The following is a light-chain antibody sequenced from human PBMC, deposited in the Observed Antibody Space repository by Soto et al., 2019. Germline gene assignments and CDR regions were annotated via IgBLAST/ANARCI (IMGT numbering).Light chain of an antibody. J-gene: IGKJ1*01. V-gene: IGKV1-6*01. CDR1: QDLRNN. Sequence: AIQVTQSPSSLSASVGDRVSITCRASQDLRNNLGWYQQKPGKAPHLLIYAASTLQSGVPPRFSGSXXGTXFTLTISSLQPEDFATYYCLQDYIYPWTFGQGTKVEIE. CDR2: AAS. CDR3: LQDYIYPWT.